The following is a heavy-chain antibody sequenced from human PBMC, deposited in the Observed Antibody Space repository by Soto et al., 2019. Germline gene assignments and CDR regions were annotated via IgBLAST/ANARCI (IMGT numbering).Heavy chain of an antibody. CDR3: ARYTSSGNNSVWYTFDP. D-gene: IGHD6-19*01. CDR1: GGTFSSYT. Sequence: SVKVSCKASGGTFSSYTINWVRQAPGQGLEWMGGIIPIFGTTNYAKKFQGRVTITADESTSTAYMELSSLRSEDTAVYYCARYTSSGNNSVWYTFDPWGQGTLVTVSS. CDR2: IIPIFGTT. J-gene: IGHJ5*02. V-gene: IGHV1-69*13.